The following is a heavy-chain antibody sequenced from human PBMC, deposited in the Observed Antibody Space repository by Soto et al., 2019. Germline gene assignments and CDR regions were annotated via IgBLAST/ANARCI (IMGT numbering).Heavy chain of an antibody. V-gene: IGHV4-34*02. J-gene: IGHJ4*02. Sequence: QVRLQQWGAGLLKPSETLSLICGVYGGSLRGSYWSWIRQPPGKALEWLGKVTHSGSTTFNPSLKSRVSVSVDTSDNQFSLKLTSVTAADTAVYYCARGHIPVYGPVPDYFDSWGQGTLVTVSS. CDR1: GGSLRGSY. D-gene: IGHD2-21*01. CDR3: ARGHIPVYGPVPDYFDS. CDR2: VTHSGST.